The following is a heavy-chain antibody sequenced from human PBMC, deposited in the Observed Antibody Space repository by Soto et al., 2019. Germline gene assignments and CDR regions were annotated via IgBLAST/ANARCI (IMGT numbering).Heavy chain of an antibody. Sequence: GASVKVSCKASGYTFTSYGISWVRQAPGKGLGWVSAISASGGSTYYADSVKGRFTISRDNSKNTLYLQMNSLRAEDTALYYCAKGYYYDSSGSFDYWGQGTLVTVSS. CDR2: ISASGGST. CDR3: AKGYYYDSSGSFDY. V-gene: IGHV3-23*01. J-gene: IGHJ4*02. D-gene: IGHD3-22*01. CDR1: GYTFTSYG.